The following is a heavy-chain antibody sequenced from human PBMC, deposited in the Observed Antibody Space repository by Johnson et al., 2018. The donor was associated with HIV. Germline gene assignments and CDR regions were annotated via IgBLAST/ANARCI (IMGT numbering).Heavy chain of an antibody. J-gene: IGHJ3*02. Sequence: QVQLVESGGGLVQPGGSLRLSCAASGFTFSTYAMALVRQAPGKGLEWVAFISYDGYNKYYADSVKGRFTISRDNSKNTLYLQMNSLRAEDTAVYYCARDPLTAARWGPMNGGAFDIWGQGTMVTVSS. V-gene: IGHV3-30*03. CDR3: ARDPLTAARWGPMNGGAFDI. D-gene: IGHD6-6*01. CDR2: ISYDGYNK. CDR1: GFTFSTYA.